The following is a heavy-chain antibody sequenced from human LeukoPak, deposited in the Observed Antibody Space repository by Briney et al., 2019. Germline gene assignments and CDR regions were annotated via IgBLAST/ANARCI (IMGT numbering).Heavy chain of an antibody. CDR1: GFTFSNYW. CDR3: AREDHWNYEDY. V-gene: IGHV3-7*01. Sequence: GGSLRLSCAASGFTFSNYWMRWVRQAPGKGLEWVANIKQDGSEKYYVNSVKGRFTISRDNAKNSLYLQMNSLRAEDTAIYYCAREDHWNYEDYWGQGTLVTVSS. CDR2: IKQDGSEK. J-gene: IGHJ4*02. D-gene: IGHD1-7*01.